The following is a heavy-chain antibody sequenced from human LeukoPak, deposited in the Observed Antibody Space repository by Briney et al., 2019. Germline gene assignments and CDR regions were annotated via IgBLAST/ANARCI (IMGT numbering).Heavy chain of an antibody. J-gene: IGHJ4*02. CDR3: AGGGGWLIDC. D-gene: IGHD6-19*01. CDR1: GFTFSTYW. Sequence: PGGSLRLSCAASGFTFSTYWMNWVRQAPGLGLEWVASIKQDGSDKYYVDSVKGRFTISRDNAKNSLYLQMNSLRVDDTAVYYCAGGGGWLIDCWGQGTLVTVSS. V-gene: IGHV3-7*04. CDR2: IKQDGSDK.